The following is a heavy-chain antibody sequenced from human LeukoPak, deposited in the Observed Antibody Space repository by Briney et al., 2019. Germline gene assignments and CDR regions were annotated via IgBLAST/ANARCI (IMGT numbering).Heavy chain of an antibody. Sequence: GGSLRLSSAASGFTFSSYGMHWVRQAPGKGLEWVAVISYDGSNKYYADSVKGRFTISRDNSKNTLYLQMNSLRAEDTAVYYCAKDRVWRAAAGTWGYGMDVWGQGTTVTVSS. CDR1: GFTFSSYG. CDR3: AKDRVWRAAAGTWGYGMDV. CDR2: ISYDGSNK. V-gene: IGHV3-30*18. J-gene: IGHJ6*02. D-gene: IGHD6-13*01.